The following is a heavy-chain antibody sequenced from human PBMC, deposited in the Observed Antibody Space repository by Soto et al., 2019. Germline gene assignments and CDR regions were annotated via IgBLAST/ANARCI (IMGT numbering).Heavy chain of an antibody. V-gene: IGHV3-33*01. CDR1: GFTFSSYG. Sequence: SVRLSCAAAGFTFSSYGVHGVRQAPGKVLEWVAVMCCDGSNKYYADSVKGRFTISRDNSKNTLYLQMNSLRAEDTAVYYCARDFVSYCTNGVCYSSPYPSPPLYGMDVWGQGTTVTVSS. CDR3: ARDFVSYCTNGVCYSSPYPSPPLYGMDV. CDR2: MCCDGSNK. J-gene: IGHJ6*02. D-gene: IGHD2-8*01.